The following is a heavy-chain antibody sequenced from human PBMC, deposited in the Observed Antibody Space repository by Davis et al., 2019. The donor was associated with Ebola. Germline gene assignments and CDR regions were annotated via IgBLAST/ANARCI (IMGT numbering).Heavy chain of an antibody. CDR2: IYYSGST. V-gene: IGHV4-59*01. J-gene: IGHJ4*02. Sequence: PSETLSLTCTVSGGSISSYYWSWIRQPPGKGLEWIGYIYYSGSTNYNPSLKSRVTISVDTSKNQFSLKLSSVTAADTAVYYCASQGGSSGYLRYWGQGTLVTVSS. CDR3: ASQGGSSGYLRY. D-gene: IGHD3-22*01. CDR1: GGSISSYY.